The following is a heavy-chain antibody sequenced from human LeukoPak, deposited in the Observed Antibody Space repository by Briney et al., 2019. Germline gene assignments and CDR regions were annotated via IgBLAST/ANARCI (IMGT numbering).Heavy chain of an antibody. J-gene: IGHJ1*01. V-gene: IGHV4-61*02. D-gene: IGHD6-19*01. Sequence: PSQTLSLTCSVSGGSISSGSYYWSWIRQPAGKGLEWIGRIYTSGSTNYNPSLKSRVTISVDTSKNQFSLKLSSVTAADTAVYYCARERYSSGWYFRYWGQGTLVTVSS. CDR2: IYTSGST. CDR1: GGSISSGSYY. CDR3: ARERYSSGWYFRY.